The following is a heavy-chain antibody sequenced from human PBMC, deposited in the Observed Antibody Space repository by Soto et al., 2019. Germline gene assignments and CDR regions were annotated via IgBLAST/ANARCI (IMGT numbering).Heavy chain of an antibody. J-gene: IGHJ4*02. CDR2: ISPNSKYR. V-gene: IGHV3-11*06. CDR3: VRGGGGGQFDS. Sequence: GGSLRLSCVTSGFTFSDFYMTWIRQAPEKGLEWLSYISPNSKYREYADSVKGRHTISRDNAKKSLYLEMKSLRGDDTAVYYCVRGGGGGQFDSWGQGTLVTVSS. CDR1: GFTFSDFY. D-gene: IGHD2-21*01.